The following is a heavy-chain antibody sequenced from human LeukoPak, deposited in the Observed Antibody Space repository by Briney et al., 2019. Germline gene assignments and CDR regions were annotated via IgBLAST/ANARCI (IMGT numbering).Heavy chain of an antibody. V-gene: IGHV4-59*01. J-gene: IGHJ4*02. Sequence: SETLSLTCTVSGGSISSYYWSWIRQPPGKGLEWIGYIYYSGSTNYNPSLKSRVTISVDTSKNQFSLKLSSVTAADTAVYYCASSSKWELLHFDYWGQGTLVTVSS. CDR1: GGSISSYY. CDR3: ASSSKWELLHFDY. CDR2: IYYSGST. D-gene: IGHD1-26*01.